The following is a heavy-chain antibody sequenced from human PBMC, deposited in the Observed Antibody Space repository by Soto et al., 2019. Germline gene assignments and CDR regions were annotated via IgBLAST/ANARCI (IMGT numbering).Heavy chain of an antibody. V-gene: IGHV3-21*01. CDR2: ISSSSRYI. CDR1: EFNFSSYS. CDR3: ARDRLVAATSAPPYCYYGMDV. Sequence: GPLRLSCTTSEFNFSSYSMNWVRQTPGMGLEWVSSISSSSRYIYYADSVRGRFTISRDNAKNSLYLQINSLRAEDTAVYYCARDRLVAATSAPPYCYYGMDVWGQGTTVTVS. J-gene: IGHJ6*02. D-gene: IGHD2-15*01.